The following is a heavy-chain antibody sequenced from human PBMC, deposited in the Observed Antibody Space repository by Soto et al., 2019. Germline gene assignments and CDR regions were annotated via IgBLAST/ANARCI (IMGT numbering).Heavy chain of an antibody. CDR3: ARAPPGPAPRWGV. J-gene: IGHJ6*02. CDR1: GGSISSGGYS. V-gene: IGHV4-30-2*01. Sequence: SETLSLTCTVSGGSISSGGYSWSWIRQPPGKGLEWIGYIYPTGTTYYNPSLKNRVTISIDTSQNQFSLQLTSMTAADTAVYYCARAPPGPAPRWGVWGHGXTVTVYS. CDR2: IYPTGTT. D-gene: IGHD3-16*01.